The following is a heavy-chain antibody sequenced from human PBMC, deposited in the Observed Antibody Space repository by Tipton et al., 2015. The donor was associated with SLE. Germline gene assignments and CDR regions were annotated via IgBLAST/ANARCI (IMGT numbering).Heavy chain of an antibody. V-gene: IGHV4-59*11. Sequence: TLSLTCSVSAGSISSHYWSWIRQSPGKGLEWIGYIFYTGTTNYNPSLKSRVTMSVDTSKNQFSLELTSVTAADTAVYYCARVGSGYSTDLWGPGTLVTVSS. CDR3: ARVGSGYSTDL. CDR2: IFYTGTT. CDR1: AGSISSHY. J-gene: IGHJ5*02. D-gene: IGHD5-12*01.